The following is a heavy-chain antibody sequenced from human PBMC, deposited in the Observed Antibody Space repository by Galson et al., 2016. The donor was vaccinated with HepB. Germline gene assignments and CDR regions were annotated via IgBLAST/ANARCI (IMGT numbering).Heavy chain of an antibody. CDR2: IHRTGST. CDR1: GGSLSGYY. J-gene: IGHJ4*02. Sequence: SETLSLTCEVYGGSLSGYYWSWIRQPPGKGLEWIGEIHRTGSTNYNPSLKSRVTISVDKANEQISLNLYSVTAADAAVYYCARQQLSYTWGYWGQGTQVTVSS. V-gene: IGHV4-34*01. D-gene: IGHD1-1*01. CDR3: ARQQLSYTWGY.